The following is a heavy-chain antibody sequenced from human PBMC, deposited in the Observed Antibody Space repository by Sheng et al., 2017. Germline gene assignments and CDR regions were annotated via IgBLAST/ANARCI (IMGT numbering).Heavy chain of an antibody. D-gene: IGHD2-2*01. J-gene: IGHJ5*02. CDR3: ARRGSRYCSSTSCLDWFDP. Sequence: QVQLVQSGAEVKKPGASVKVSCKASGYTFTGYYMHWVRQAPGQGLEWMGWINPNSGGTNYAQKFQGRVTMTRDTSISTAYMELSRLRSDDTAVYYCARRGSRYCSSTSCLDWFDPWGQGTLVTVSS. CDR1: GYTFTGYY. V-gene: IGHV1-2*02. CDR2: INPNSGGT.